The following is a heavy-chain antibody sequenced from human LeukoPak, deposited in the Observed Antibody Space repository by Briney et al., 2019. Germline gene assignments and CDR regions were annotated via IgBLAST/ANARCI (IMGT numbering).Heavy chain of an antibody. V-gene: IGHV3-66*01. D-gene: IGHD6-19*01. CDR3: ARDVRWLAQEYYFDC. J-gene: IGHJ4*03. CDR2: IYSGGST. Sequence: GGSQTLFCAASGFTLSSNYMNWVRQAPGKGLEWVSVIYSGGSTYYADSVKGRFTISRDNSKNTLYLQMNSLRAEDTAVYYCARDVRWLAQEYYFDCWGHRILVTVSS. CDR1: GFTLSSNY.